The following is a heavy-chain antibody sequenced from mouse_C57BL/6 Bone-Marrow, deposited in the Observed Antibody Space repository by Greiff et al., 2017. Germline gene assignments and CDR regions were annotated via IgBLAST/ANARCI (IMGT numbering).Heavy chain of an antibody. Sequence: DVKLVESEGGLVQPGSSMKLSCTASGFTFSDYYMAWVRQVPEKGLEWVANINYDGSSTYYLDSLKSRFIISRDNAKNILYLQMSSLKSEDTATYYCARVARWLLDYWGQGTTLTVSS. V-gene: IGHV5-16*01. CDR3: ARVARWLLDY. CDR1: GFTFSDYY. D-gene: IGHD2-3*01. CDR2: INYDGSST. J-gene: IGHJ2*01.